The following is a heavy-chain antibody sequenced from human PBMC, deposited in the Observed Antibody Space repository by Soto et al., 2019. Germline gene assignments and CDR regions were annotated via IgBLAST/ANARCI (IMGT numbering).Heavy chain of an antibody. CDR2: IWFDGSKK. D-gene: IGHD2-2*01. J-gene: IGHJ6*02. V-gene: IGHV3-33*01. CDR3: ARDRLVPYGYGMDV. CDR1: GFTFRSYG. Sequence: QMQLVESGGGVVQPGRSLRLSCAASGFTFRSYGIHWVRQAPGKGLEWVALIWFDGSKKYYVDSVKGRFAVSRDNSKNTLYLQMISLRVEDMAVYYCARDRLVPYGYGMDVWGQGTTVTVSS.